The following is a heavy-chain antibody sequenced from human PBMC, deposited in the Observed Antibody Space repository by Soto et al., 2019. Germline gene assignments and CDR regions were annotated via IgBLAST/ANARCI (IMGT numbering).Heavy chain of an antibody. V-gene: IGHV3-66*01. J-gene: IGHJ4*02. D-gene: IGHD3-10*01. Sequence: EVELVESGGGLVQPGGSLRLSCAASGFTVSSNYMSWVRQAPGKGLEWVSVLHSGGSIDYADSVKGRFTISRDTSKNTLYLQMNSLRPEDTALYYCVGGQYYFDYRGQGTLVIVSS. CDR1: GFTVSSNY. CDR2: LHSGGSI. CDR3: VGGQYYFDY.